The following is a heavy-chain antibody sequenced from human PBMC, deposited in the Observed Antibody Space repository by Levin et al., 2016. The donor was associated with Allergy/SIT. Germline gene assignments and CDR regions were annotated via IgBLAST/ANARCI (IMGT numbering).Heavy chain of an antibody. J-gene: IGHJ6*02. CDR2: INAGNGVT. Sequence: WVRQAPGQRLEWMGWINAGNGVTKYSQKFQGRVTITRDTSASTAYMELSSLRSEDTAVYYCARDKVGGYYHYYGMDVWGQGTTVTVSS. D-gene: IGHD1-26*01. V-gene: IGHV1-3*01. CDR3: ARDKVGGYYHYYGMDV.